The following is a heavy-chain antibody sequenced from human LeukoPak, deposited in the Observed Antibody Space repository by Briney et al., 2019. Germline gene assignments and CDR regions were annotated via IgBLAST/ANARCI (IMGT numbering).Heavy chain of an antibody. CDR2: VYPGDSAT. Sequence: GESLKISGQGPGYTFTKYWIGWVRQVRGEGLQWMGIVYPGDSATRYRPSFQGQVPISADDSISTAYLQWSSVTASDTAMYYCASSHSGYDFPPHFNIWGQATMVTVSS. V-gene: IGHV5-51*01. CDR3: ASSHSGYDFPPHFNI. J-gene: IGHJ3*02. D-gene: IGHD5-12*01. CDR1: GYTFTKYW.